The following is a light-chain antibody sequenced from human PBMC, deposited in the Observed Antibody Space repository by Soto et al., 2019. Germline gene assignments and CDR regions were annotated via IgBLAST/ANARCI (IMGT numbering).Light chain of an antibody. CDR2: AAS. Sequence: DIQMTQSPSSLSSSVGDRVTITCRASQSLSSYLNWYQQKPGKAPKLLIYAASSLQSGVPSRFSVSGSGTDFTLAISSLHPEDFATYYCQPSYSTRFTFGPGTKGYIK. V-gene: IGKV1-39*01. CDR1: QSLSSY. CDR3: QPSYSTRFT. J-gene: IGKJ3*01.